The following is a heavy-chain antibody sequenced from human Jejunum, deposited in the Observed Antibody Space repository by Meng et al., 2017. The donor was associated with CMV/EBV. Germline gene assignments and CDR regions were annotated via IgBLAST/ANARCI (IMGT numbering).Heavy chain of an antibody. CDR2: IRGSGGST. Sequence: SGFPFCTYAMPSVRHAPGKGLGWVSGIRGSGGSTSSADSVKGRFTISRDNSKNTLYLQMNSLRAEDTAIYSCAKAPADSHYYGMDVWGQGTTVTVSS. J-gene: IGHJ6*02. D-gene: IGHD3/OR15-3a*01. CDR1: GFPFCTYA. CDR3: AKAPADSHYYGMDV. V-gene: IGHV3-23*01.